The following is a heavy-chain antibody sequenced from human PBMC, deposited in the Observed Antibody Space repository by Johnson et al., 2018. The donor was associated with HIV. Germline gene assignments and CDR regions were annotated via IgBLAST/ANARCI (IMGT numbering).Heavy chain of an antibody. V-gene: IGHV3-9*01. Sequence: VLLVESGGGVVRPGGSLRLSCAASGFTFDDYAMHWVRQAPGKGLEWVSGISWNSGNIGYADSVKGRFTISRDNAKNSLYLQMNSLRAEDTALYYCAKEFSVGVSMTFEIWGQGTMVTVSS. CDR3: AKEFSVGVSMTFEI. CDR1: GFTFDDYA. D-gene: IGHD3-10*01. J-gene: IGHJ3*02. CDR2: ISWNSGNI.